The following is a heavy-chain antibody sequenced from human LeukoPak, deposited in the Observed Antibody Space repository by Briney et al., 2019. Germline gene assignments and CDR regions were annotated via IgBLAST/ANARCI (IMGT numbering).Heavy chain of an antibody. J-gene: IGHJ4*02. CDR3: ARDRFWSRGFKSGGPLHYFDY. D-gene: IGHD1-14*01. V-gene: IGHV3-30-3*01. Sequence: PGGSLRLSCAASGLTFSNYWMSWVRQAPGKGLEWLAVISFDGSDKRYADSVKGRLTISGDSSKNTLYLQMYSLTAEDTAVYYCARDRFWSRGFKSGGPLHYFDYWGQGTLVTVSS. CDR2: ISFDGSDK. CDR1: GLTFSNYW.